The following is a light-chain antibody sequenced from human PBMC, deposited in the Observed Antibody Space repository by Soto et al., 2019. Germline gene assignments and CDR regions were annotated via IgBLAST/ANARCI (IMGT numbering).Light chain of an antibody. J-gene: IGKJ1*01. V-gene: IGKV4-1*01. CDR1: QSVLYSSNNKNY. CDR2: WSS. CDR3: QQYYSNPRT. Sequence: DFVMTQSPDSLAVSLGERATINCKSSQSVLYSSNNKNYLAWYQQKPGQPPKLLIYWSSTRESGIPDRFSGSGSGTDFPLTISSLQAEDVAIYYCQQYYSNPRTFGQGTKVEIK.